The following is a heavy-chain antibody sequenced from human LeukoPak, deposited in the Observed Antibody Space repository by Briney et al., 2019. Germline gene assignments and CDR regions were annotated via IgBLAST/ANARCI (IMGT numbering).Heavy chain of an antibody. CDR1: GGSISSGSYY. J-gene: IGHJ4*02. CDR3: ARELATMLYYFDY. D-gene: IGHD5-24*01. Sequence: KTSETLSLTCTVSGGSISSGSYYWSWIRQPAGKGLEWIGRIYTSGSTNYNPSLKSRVTISADTSKNQFSLKLSSVTAADTAVYYCARELATMLYYFDYWGQGTLVTVSS. V-gene: IGHV4-61*02. CDR2: IYTSGST.